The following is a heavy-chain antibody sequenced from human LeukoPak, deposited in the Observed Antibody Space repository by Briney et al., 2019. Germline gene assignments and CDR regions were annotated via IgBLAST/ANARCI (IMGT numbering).Heavy chain of an antibody. CDR3: AKNLYDSSGYYWGPEGY. CDR2: IYTSGST. D-gene: IGHD3-22*01. V-gene: IGHV4-59*10. J-gene: IGHJ4*02. Sequence: GSLRLSCAASGFTVSSNYMSWVRQPPGKGLEWIGSIYTSGSTNYNPSLKSRITMSIDTSKNQFSLKLTSVTAEDTAVYYCAKNLYDSSGYYWGPEGYWGQGTLVTVSS. CDR1: GFTVSSNY.